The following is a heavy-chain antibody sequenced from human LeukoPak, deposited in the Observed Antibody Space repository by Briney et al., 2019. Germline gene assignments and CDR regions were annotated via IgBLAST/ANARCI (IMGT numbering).Heavy chain of an antibody. D-gene: IGHD3-22*01. Sequence: GGSLRLSCAASEFTFSSYAMSWVRQAPGKGLEWVSAISGSGGSTYYADSVKGRFTISRDNFKNTLYLQMNSLRAEDTAVYYCAKKTLYYYDSSGYLDYWGQGTLVTVSS. J-gene: IGHJ4*02. V-gene: IGHV3-23*01. CDR2: ISGSGGST. CDR3: AKKTLYYYDSSGYLDY. CDR1: EFTFSSYA.